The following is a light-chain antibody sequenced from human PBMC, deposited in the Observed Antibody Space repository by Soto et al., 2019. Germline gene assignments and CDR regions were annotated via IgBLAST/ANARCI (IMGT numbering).Light chain of an antibody. CDR3: QEYNSYQYT. V-gene: IGKV1-5*03. Sequence: IQMTQSPSTLSALVGARVTITCRASQSISSWLAWYQHKPGKAPKLLIYNASTLKSGVPSRFSGTGSGTEFTLTISSLQPDDFATYYCQEYNSYQYTFGQGTMLEIK. CDR2: NAS. CDR1: QSISSW. J-gene: IGKJ2*01.